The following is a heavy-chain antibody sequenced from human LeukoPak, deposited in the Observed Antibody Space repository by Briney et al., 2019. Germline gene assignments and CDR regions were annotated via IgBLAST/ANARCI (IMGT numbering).Heavy chain of an antibody. CDR1: GYTFTDYY. CDR2: VDPEDGET. J-gene: IGHJ4*02. D-gene: IGHD6-19*01. CDR3: ATFGKYSGGWYVPENFDY. Sequence: ASVKVSCKASGYTFTDYYMHWVQQAPGKGLEWMGRVDPEDGETIYAEKFQGRVTITADTSTDTAYMELSSLRSEDTAVYYCATFGKYSGGWYVPENFDYWGQGTLVTVSS. V-gene: IGHV1-69-2*01.